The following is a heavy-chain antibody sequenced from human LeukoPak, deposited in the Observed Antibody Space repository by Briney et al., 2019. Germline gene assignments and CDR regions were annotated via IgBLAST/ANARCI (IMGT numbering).Heavy chain of an antibody. CDR3: ARDSYYYDR. Sequence: GGSLRLSCAASGFTFSSYPMHWVRQAPGKRLEYVSAITSGRGSTYYANSVKGRFTISRDNSRNTLYLQMDSLRVEDMAVYYCARDSYYYDRWGQGTLVTVSS. CDR1: GFTFSSYP. J-gene: IGHJ4*02. CDR2: ITSGRGST. D-gene: IGHD3-22*01. V-gene: IGHV3-64*01.